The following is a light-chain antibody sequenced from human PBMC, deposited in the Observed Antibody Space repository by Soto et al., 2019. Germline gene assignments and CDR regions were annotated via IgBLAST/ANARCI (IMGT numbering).Light chain of an antibody. CDR2: DEF. Sequence: EIVLTQSPATLSLSPGERATLSCRASQSVSSYLAWYQQKHGQAPRLLIYDEFNRATGIPARFSGSGSGTDFTLTISSLEPEDFAVYYCQQRSNWPLTFGGGTNVEIK. V-gene: IGKV3-11*01. CDR1: QSVSSY. CDR3: QQRSNWPLT. J-gene: IGKJ4*01.